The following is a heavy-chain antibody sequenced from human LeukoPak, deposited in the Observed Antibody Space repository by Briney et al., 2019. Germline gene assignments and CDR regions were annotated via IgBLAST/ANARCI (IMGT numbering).Heavy chain of an antibody. CDR1: GYSFTTYW. J-gene: IGHJ5*02. Sequence: GESLKISCKASGYSFTTYWIAWVRQMPGKGLEWMGIIYPGDSDTRYSPSFQGQVTISADKSISTAYLQWSSLKASDTAMYYCARRLFGDWFDPWGQGTLVTVSS. D-gene: IGHD3-3*01. V-gene: IGHV5-51*01. CDR3: ARRLFGDWFDP. CDR2: IYPGDSDT.